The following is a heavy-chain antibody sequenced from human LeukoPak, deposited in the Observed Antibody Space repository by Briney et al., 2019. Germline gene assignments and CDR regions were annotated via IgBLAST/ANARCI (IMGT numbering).Heavy chain of an antibody. CDR1: GFSFGDHA. Sequence: GSLRLSCTASGFSFGDHAMTWVRQAPGKGLEWVSFIKSEGYGQTTEYAASVKDRFTISRDNSKGIVYLQMNSLKTEDTAKYYCARGPIYLWIYYGMDVWGQGTTVIVSS. V-gene: IGHV3-49*04. J-gene: IGHJ6*02. CDR2: IKSEGYGQTT. D-gene: IGHD3-9*01. CDR3: ARGPIYLWIYYGMDV.